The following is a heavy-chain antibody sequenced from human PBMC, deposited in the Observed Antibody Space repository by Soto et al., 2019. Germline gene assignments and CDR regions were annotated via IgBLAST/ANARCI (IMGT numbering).Heavy chain of an antibody. CDR1: GFTFSSYS. D-gene: IGHD1-26*01. CDR2: ISSSSIYI. Sequence: EVQLVESGGGLVKPGGSLRLSCAASGFTFSSYSMNWVRQAPGKGLEWVSSISSSSIYIYYADSVKGRFTISRDHAKNSMDLQMNSVRAEDTTVYYCATRRGRYCLYWGQGTLVTVYS. V-gene: IGHV3-21*01. J-gene: IGHJ4*02. CDR3: ATRRGRYCLY.